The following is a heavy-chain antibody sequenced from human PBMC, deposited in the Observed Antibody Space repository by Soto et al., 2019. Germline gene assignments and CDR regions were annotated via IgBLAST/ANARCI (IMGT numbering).Heavy chain of an antibody. J-gene: IGHJ4*02. D-gene: IGHD5-18*01. Sequence: SETLSLTCTVSGGSISSYYWSWIRQPPGKGLEWIGYIYYSGSTNYNPSLKSRVTISVDTSKNQFSLKLSSVTAADTAVYYCARVADTAMGTSDFDYWGQGTLVTVSS. CDR3: ARVADTAMGTSDFDY. V-gene: IGHV4-59*01. CDR1: GGSISSYY. CDR2: IYYSGST.